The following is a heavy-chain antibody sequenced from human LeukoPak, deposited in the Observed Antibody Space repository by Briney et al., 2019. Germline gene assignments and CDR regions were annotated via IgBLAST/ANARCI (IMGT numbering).Heavy chain of an antibody. CDR1: GFTFSSYS. CDR2: ISSSSSTI. J-gene: IGHJ6*03. V-gene: IGHV3-48*01. Sequence: PGGSLRLSCAASGFTFSSYSMNWVRQAPRKGLEWVSYISSSSSTIYYADSVKGRFTISRDNAKNSLYLQMNSLRAEDTAVYYCARDRKLNNWNVGLDYYYMDVWGKGTTVTVSS. D-gene: IGHD1-20*01. CDR3: ARDRKLNNWNVGLDYYYMDV.